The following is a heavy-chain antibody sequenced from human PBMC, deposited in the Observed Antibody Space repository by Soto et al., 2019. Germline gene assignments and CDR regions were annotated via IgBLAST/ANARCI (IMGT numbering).Heavy chain of an antibody. D-gene: IGHD6-6*01. CDR2: ISGSGGST. CDR3: AKDPAMYSSSSYYFDY. Sequence: GGSLRLSCAASGFTFSSYAMSWVRQAPGKGLEWVSAISGSGGSTYYADSVKGRFTISRDNSKNTLYLQMNSLRAEDTAVYYCAKDPAMYSSSSYYFDYWGQGTLVTVSS. V-gene: IGHV3-23*01. J-gene: IGHJ4*02. CDR1: GFTFSSYA.